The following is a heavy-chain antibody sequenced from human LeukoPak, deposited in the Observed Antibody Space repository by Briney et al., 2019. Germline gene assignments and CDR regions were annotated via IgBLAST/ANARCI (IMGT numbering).Heavy chain of an antibody. Sequence: SETLSLTCTVSGGSISSYYWSWIWQPAGKGLEWIGRIYTSGSTNYNPSLKSRVTISVDKSKNQFSLKLSSVTAADTAVYYCAREIGYCSSTSCYYYYYYMDVWGKGTAVTVSS. CDR2: IYTSGST. CDR3: AREIGYCSSTSCYYYYYYMDV. CDR1: GGSISSYY. V-gene: IGHV4-4*07. J-gene: IGHJ6*03. D-gene: IGHD2-2*01.